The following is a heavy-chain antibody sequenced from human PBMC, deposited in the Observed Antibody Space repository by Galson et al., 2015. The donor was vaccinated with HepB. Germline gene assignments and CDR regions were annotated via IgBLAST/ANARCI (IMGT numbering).Heavy chain of an antibody. CDR2: ISYDGSNK. D-gene: IGHD2-2*01. CDR1: GFTFSSYA. Sequence: SLRLSCAASGFTFSSYAMHWVRQAPGKGLEWVAVISYDGSNKYYADSVKGRFTISRDNSKNTLYLQMNSLRAEDTAVYYCARDVTSHPRGVWGQGTLVTVSS. CDR3: ARDVTSHPRGV. V-gene: IGHV3-30*04. J-gene: IGHJ4*02.